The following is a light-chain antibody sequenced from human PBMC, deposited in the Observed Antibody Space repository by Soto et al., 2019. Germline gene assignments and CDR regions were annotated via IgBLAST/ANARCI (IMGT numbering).Light chain of an antibody. J-gene: IGKJ4*01. CDR2: GAS. CDR1: QSVSSSS. CDR3: QQYGNSPLT. Sequence: IVMTQSPGTLSLSPGERVTLSCRASQSVSSSSLAWYQQRPVQAPRLLISGASSRATGIPDRFSGSGSGTDFTLTISRLEPEDFAVYYCQQYGNSPLTFGGGTKVEIK. V-gene: IGKV3-20*01.